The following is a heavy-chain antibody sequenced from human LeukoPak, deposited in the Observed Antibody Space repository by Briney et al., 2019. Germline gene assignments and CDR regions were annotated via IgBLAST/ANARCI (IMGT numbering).Heavy chain of an antibody. CDR1: GGTFSSYA. Sequence: ASVKVSCKASGGTFSSYAISWVRQAPGQGLEWMGGIIPIFGTANYAQKFQGRVTITADESTSTAYMELSSLRSEDTAVYYCARSWSSGWYEGNWFDPWGQGTLVTVSS. CDR2: IIPIFGTA. D-gene: IGHD6-19*01. J-gene: IGHJ5*02. V-gene: IGHV1-69*13. CDR3: ARSWSSGWYEGNWFDP.